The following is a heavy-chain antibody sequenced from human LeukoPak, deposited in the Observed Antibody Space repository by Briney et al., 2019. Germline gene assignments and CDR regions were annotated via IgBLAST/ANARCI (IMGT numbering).Heavy chain of an antibody. CDR1: GGTFSSYA. CDR3: ASASSGYYNDAFDI. J-gene: IGHJ3*02. V-gene: IGHV1-69*04. Sequence: SVKVSCKASGGTFSSYAISWVRQAPGQGLEWMGRIIPILGMANYAQKFQGRVTITADKSTSTAYMELSSLRSEDTAVYYCASASSGYYNDAFDIWGQGTMVTVSS. CDR2: IIPILGMA. D-gene: IGHD3-22*01.